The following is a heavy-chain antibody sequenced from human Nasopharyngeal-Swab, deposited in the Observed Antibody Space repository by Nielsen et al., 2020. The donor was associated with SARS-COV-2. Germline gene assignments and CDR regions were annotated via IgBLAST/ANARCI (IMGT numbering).Heavy chain of an antibody. D-gene: IGHD6-19*01. CDR2: IYPGDSDT. J-gene: IGHJ4*02. CDR3: ARHGEGNGRYSTDY. Sequence: VESLKISCKGSGYSFTNYWIGWVRQMPGKGLEWMGIIYPGDSDTRYGPSFQGHVTISADKSISTAYLQWSSLKASDTAMYYCARHGEGNGRYSTDYWGQGTLVTVSS. V-gene: IGHV5-51*01. CDR1: GYSFTNYW.